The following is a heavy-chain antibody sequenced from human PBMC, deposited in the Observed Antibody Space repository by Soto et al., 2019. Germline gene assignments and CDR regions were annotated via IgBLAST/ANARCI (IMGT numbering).Heavy chain of an antibody. D-gene: IGHD5-18*01. CDR1: GGNFYTYT. V-gene: IGHV1-69*13. CDR2: ITPIYPTT. Sequence: ASVKVSCKASGGNFYTYTFSWVRQAPGQGLEWMGSITPIYPTTNYAEKFQGRLTVTADGSTNTAYMELNSLTSEDTAVYYCARIPRYSFPTSDDLDSWGQGTLVTVSS. CDR3: ARIPRYSFPTSDDLDS. J-gene: IGHJ4*02.